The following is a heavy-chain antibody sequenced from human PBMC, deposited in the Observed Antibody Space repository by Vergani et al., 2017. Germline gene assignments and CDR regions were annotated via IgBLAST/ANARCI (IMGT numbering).Heavy chain of an antibody. CDR2: IYTSGST. V-gene: IGHV4-61*02. J-gene: IGHJ6*03. D-gene: IGHD6-13*01. CDR3: ARETYQQLETYYYYYYMDV. CDR1: GGSISSGSYY. Sequence: QVQLQESGPGLVQPSQTLSLTCTVSGGSISSGSYYWSWIRQPAGKGLEWIGRIYTSGSTNYNPSLKSRVTMSVDTSKNQFSLKLSSVTAADTAVYYCARETYQQLETYYYYYYMDVWGKGTTVTVSS.